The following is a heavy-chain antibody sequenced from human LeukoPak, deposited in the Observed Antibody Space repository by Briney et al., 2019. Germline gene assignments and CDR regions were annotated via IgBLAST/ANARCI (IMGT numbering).Heavy chain of an antibody. V-gene: IGHV3-7*01. J-gene: IGHJ4*02. CDR3: ARTVGPSVLGYCSGGSCYVVDY. CDR1: GFTFSSYW. Sequence: PGGSLRLSCAASGFTFSSYWMSWVRQAPGKGLEWVANIKQDGSEKYYVDSVKGRFTISRDNAKNSLYLQMNSLRAEDTAVYYCARTVGPSVLGYCSGGSCYVVDYWGQGTLVTVSS. D-gene: IGHD2-15*01. CDR2: IKQDGSEK.